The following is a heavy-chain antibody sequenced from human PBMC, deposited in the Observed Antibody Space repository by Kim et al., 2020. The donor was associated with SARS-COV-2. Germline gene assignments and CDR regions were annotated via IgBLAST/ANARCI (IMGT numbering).Heavy chain of an antibody. CDR3: AKDRRDYGHDYGMDV. D-gene: IGHD4-17*01. V-gene: IGHV3-30*18. Sequence: GGSLRLSCAASGFTFSSYGMHWVRQAPGKGLEWVAVISYDGSNKYYADSVKGRFTISRDNSKNTLYLQMNSLRAEDTAVYYCAKDRRDYGHDYGMDVWGQGTTVTVSS. CDR1: GFTFSSYG. J-gene: IGHJ6*02. CDR2: ISYDGSNK.